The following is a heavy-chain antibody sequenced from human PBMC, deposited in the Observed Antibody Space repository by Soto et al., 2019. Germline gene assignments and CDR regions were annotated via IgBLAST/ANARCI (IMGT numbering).Heavy chain of an antibody. CDR3: ARAFLLFVIYVYYHYSTLFPSRRSSDL. CDR1: GGSISSYY. Sequence: SETLSLTCTVSGGSISSYYWSWIRQPPGKGLEWIGYIYYSGSTNYNPSLKSRVTISVDTSKNQFSLKLSSVTAADTAVYYCARAFLLFVIYVYYHYSTLFPSRRSSDL. D-gene: IGHD1-26*01. CDR2: IYYSGST. V-gene: IGHV4-59*01. J-gene: IGHJ2*01.